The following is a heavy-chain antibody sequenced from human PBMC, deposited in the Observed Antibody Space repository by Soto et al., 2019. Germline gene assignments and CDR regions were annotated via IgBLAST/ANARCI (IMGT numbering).Heavy chain of an antibody. Sequence: ASVKVSCKASGYTFTSYAMHWVRQAPGQRLEWMGWINAGNGNTKYSQKFQGRVTITRDTSASTAYMELSSLRSEDTAVYYCATRERRTVSQAFDIWGQGTMVTVSS. CDR2: INAGNGNT. CDR1: GYTFTSYA. CDR3: ATRERRTVSQAFDI. D-gene: IGHD4-17*01. J-gene: IGHJ3*02. V-gene: IGHV1-3*01.